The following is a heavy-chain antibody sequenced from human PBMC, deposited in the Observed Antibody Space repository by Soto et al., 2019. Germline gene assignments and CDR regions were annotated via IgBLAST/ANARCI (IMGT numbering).Heavy chain of an antibody. CDR1: GGSISSGGYY. Sequence: QVQLQESGPGLVKPSQTLSLTCTVSGGSISSGGYYWSWIRQHPGKGLEWIGYIYYSGSTYYNPSLKSRVTISVDTSKNQFSLELSSVTAADTDVYYCARRPRQLVLYFDYWGQGTLVTVSS. CDR2: IYYSGST. V-gene: IGHV4-31*03. CDR3: ARRPRQLVLYFDY. J-gene: IGHJ4*02. D-gene: IGHD6-13*01.